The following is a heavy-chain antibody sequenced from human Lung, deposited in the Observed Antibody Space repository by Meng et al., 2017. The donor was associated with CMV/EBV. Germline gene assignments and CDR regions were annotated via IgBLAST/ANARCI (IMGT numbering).Heavy chain of an antibody. CDR2: ITADGGTT. D-gene: IGHD2-15*01. J-gene: IGHJ4*02. V-gene: IGHV3-23*01. CDR1: GFTFNSHI. CDR3: VRVALSGGWYLDY. Sequence: EVQLLESGGGLVQPGGSLRLSCAASGFTFNSHIMSWVRQAPGKGLEWVSFITADGGTTYYADSVKGLFTISRDNSKNTLCLQMNSLRSEDTAVYHCVRVALSGGWYLDYWGLGTLVTVSS.